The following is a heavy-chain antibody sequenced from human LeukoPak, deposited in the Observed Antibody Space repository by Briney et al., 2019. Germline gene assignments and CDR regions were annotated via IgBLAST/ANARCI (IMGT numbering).Heavy chain of an antibody. CDR3: AKDYIEIVGATPFDY. Sequence: GGSLRLSCAASGFTFSSYGMHWVRQAPGKGLEWVAFIRYDGSNKYYADSVKGRFTISRDNSKNTLYLQMNSLRAEDTAVYYCAKDYIEIVGATPFDYWGQGTLVTVSS. J-gene: IGHJ4*02. D-gene: IGHD1-26*01. CDR1: GFTFSSYG. V-gene: IGHV3-30*02. CDR2: IRYDGSNK.